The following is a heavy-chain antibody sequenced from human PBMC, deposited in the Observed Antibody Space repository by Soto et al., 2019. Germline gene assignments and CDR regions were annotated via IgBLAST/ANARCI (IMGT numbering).Heavy chain of an antibody. CDR3: ARGPAFSSSCSGSPGGGYYFDY. CDR2: IYYSGST. Sequence: SETLSLTCTGSGGSISNYYWSWIRQPPGKGLEWIGYIYYSGSTNYNPSLKSRVTISVDTSKNQFSLKLSSVTAGTTAVYTVARGPAFSSSCSGSPGGGYYFDYWGQGTLVTVSS. V-gene: IGHV4-59*01. J-gene: IGHJ4*02. D-gene: IGHD6-13*01. CDR1: GGSISNYY.